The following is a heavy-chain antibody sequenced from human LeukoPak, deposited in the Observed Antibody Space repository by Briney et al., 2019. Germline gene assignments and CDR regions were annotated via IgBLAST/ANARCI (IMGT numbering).Heavy chain of an antibody. Sequence: PSETLSLTCTVSGGSISSGSYYWSWIRQPAGKGLEWIGRIYTSGSTNYNPSLKSRVTTSVDTSKNQFSLKLSSVTAADTAVYYCARSEYCSSTSCYSPSEYFQHWGQGTLVTVSS. CDR3: ARSEYCSSTSCYSPSEYFQH. V-gene: IGHV4-61*02. J-gene: IGHJ1*01. D-gene: IGHD2-2*02. CDR2: IYTSGST. CDR1: GGSISSGSYY.